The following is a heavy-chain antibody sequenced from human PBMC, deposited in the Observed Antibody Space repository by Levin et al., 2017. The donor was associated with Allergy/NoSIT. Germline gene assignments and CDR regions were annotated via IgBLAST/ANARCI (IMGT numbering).Heavy chain of an antibody. D-gene: IGHD2-2*01. CDR3: ARGPNDIVVVPAATGYYYYYGMDV. CDR1: GGSFRGYY. CDR2: IIHSGST. J-gene: IGHJ6*02. V-gene: IGHV4-34*01. Sequence: SQTLSLTCAVYGGSFRGYYWSWIRQPPGKGLEWIGEIIHSGSTNYNPSLKSRVTISVDTSKNQFSLKLSSVTAADTAVYYCARGPNDIVVVPAATGYYYYYGMDVWGQGTTVTVSS.